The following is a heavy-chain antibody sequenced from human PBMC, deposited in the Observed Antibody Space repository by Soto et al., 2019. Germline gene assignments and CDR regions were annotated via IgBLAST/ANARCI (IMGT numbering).Heavy chain of an antibody. J-gene: IGHJ4*02. V-gene: IGHV4-59*08. CDR2: VYYSGST. CDR1: GGYIRSYY. Sequence: PSETLSLTCTVFGGYIRSYYWSWIRQPPGKGLEWIGYVYYSGSTKYNPSVKSRVTKSVNSSKNQFSLKLDSVTAADTAVYYCARLGGYYQGFDHWGQGTLVTVSS. D-gene: IGHD3-3*01. CDR3: ARLGGYYQGFDH.